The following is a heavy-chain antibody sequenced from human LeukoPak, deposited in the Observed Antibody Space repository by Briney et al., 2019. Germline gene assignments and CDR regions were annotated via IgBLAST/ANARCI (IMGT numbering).Heavy chain of an antibody. CDR3: ARGRYCSSTSCPRKHFDY. CDR1: GFTFSSYS. J-gene: IGHJ4*02. CDR2: ISSSSSYI. V-gene: IGHV3-21*01. D-gene: IGHD2-2*01. Sequence: GGSLRLSCAASGFTFSSYSMNWVRQAPGKGLEWASSISSSSSYIYYADSVKGRFTISRDNAKNSLYLQMNSLRAEDTAVYYCARGRYCSSTSCPRKHFDYWGQGTLVTVSS.